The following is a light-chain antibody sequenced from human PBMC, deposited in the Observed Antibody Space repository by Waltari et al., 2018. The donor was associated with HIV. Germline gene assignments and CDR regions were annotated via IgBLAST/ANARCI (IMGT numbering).Light chain of an antibody. J-gene: IGLJ3*02. CDR2: GNN. CDR3: QSYDSSLSVNWV. Sequence: QSVLTQPPSAYPGPDPRVPISCTSVPAISGVAYFLLWHQHLPGTAPNHRIYGNNNRPSGVPDRFSGSRSGTSSSLAITGLQAEDEAVYYCQSYDSSLSVNWVFGGGTKLTVL. V-gene: IGLV1-40*01. CDR1: PAISGVAYF.